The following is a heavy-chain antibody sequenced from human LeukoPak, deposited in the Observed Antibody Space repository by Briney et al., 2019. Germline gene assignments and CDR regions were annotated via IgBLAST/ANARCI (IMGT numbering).Heavy chain of an antibody. J-gene: IGHJ4*02. CDR1: GFTFSSYS. CDR2: ISSGGSYK. CDR3: ARDSLEYSSSSGFDY. Sequence: GGSLRLSCAASGFTFSSYSMNWVRQAPGKGQEWVSAISSGGSYKYFTDSVRGRFSISRDNAKDSLYLQMNSLRAEDTAVYYCARDSLEYSSSSGFDYWGQGTLVTVSS. V-gene: IGHV3-21*01. D-gene: IGHD6-6*01.